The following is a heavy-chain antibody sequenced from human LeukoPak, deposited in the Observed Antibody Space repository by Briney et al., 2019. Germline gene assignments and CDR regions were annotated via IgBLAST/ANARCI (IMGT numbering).Heavy chain of an antibody. J-gene: IGHJ4*02. CDR2: TSYDGSNK. D-gene: IGHD3-22*01. CDR1: GFTFSSYA. V-gene: IGHV3-30*04. CDR3: ARDARTVGITMIVVGFDY. Sequence: GGSLRLSCAASGFTFSSYAMYWVRQSPGKGLEWVAVTSYDGSNKYYADSVKGRFTISRDNSKNTLYLQMNSLRAEDTAVYYCARDARTVGITMIVVGFDYRGQGTLVTVSS.